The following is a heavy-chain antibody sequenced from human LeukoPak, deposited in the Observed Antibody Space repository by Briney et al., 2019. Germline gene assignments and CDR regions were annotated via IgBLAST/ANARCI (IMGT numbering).Heavy chain of an antibody. CDR2: IYYSGST. Sequence: KSSETLSLTCTVSGGSISSGGYYWSWIRQHPGKGLEWIGYIYYSGSTYYNPSLKSRVTISVDTSKNQFSLKLSSVTAADTAVYYCAKDEVRYFDWSHHYYYGMDVWGKGTTVTVPS. D-gene: IGHD3-9*01. CDR3: AKDEVRYFDWSHHYYYGMDV. J-gene: IGHJ6*04. V-gene: IGHV4-31*03. CDR1: GGSISSGGYY.